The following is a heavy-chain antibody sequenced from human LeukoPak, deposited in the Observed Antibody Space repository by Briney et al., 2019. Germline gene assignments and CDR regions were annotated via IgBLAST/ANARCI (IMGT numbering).Heavy chain of an antibody. J-gene: IGHJ4*02. CDR2: IIPIFGTA. Sequence: GSSVKVSCKASGGTFSSYAISWVRQAPGQGLEWMGGIIPIFGTANYAQKFQGRVTITADESTSAAYMELSSLRSEDTAVYYCARTVGYGDYFDYWGQGTLVTVSS. CDR1: GGTFSSYA. D-gene: IGHD4-17*01. CDR3: ARTVGYGDYFDY. V-gene: IGHV1-69*01.